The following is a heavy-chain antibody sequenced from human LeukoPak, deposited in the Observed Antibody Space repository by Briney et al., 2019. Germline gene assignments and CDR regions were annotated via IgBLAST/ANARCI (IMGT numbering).Heavy chain of an antibody. CDR1: GGTFSSYA. D-gene: IGHD1-26*01. CDR2: INPSGGST. J-gene: IGHJ3*02. Sequence: ASVKVSCKASGGTFSSYAISWVRQAPGQGLEWMGIINPSGGSTSYAQKFQGRVTMTRDTSTSTVYMELSSLRSEDTAVYYCARGGVGAVAAFDIWGQGTMVTVSS. CDR3: ARGGVGAVAAFDI. V-gene: IGHV1-46*01.